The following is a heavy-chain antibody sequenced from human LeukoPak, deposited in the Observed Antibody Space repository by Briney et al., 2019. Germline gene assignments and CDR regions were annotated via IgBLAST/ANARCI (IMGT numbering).Heavy chain of an antibody. Sequence: SETLSLTCTVSGGSISSGGCYWIWLRQHPGMGLDGIMYIYYCGGNYNNTSLNSRVTISVVTSKNNYSLKLSSVAAAAKAVYYCARSHSSSTSPDAFDIWGQGTMVTVSS. D-gene: IGHD6-13*01. J-gene: IGHJ3*02. V-gene: IGHV4-31*03. CDR3: ARSHSSSTSPDAFDI. CDR2: IYYCGGN. CDR1: GGSISSGGCY.